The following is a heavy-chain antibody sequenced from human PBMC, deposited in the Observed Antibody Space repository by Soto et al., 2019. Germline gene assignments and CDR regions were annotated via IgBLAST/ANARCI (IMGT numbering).Heavy chain of an antibody. V-gene: IGHV3-21*02. D-gene: IGHD2-2*01. CDR1: GFTFTTYT. CDR3: ARDFVVVPAAIGDY. J-gene: IGHJ4*02. CDR2: ISGSSDNI. Sequence: EVQLVESGGALVKPGGSLRLSCAASGFTFTTYTMNWVRQAPGKVLEWVSSISGSSDNIYYADSVQGRFTISRDNAKNSLYLQMDSLRAEDTAVYYCARDFVVVPAAIGDYWGPGTLVTVSS.